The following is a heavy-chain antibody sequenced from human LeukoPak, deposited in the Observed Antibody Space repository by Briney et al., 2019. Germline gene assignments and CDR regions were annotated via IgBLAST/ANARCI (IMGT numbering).Heavy chain of an antibody. Sequence: SETLSLTCAVYGGSFSGYYWSWIRQPPGKGLEWIGSIYYSGSSFDNPSLKSRVTISVDTSKNQLSLRLSSVTAADTAVYYCLGITTAGTLSGYRGQGTLVTVSS. CDR1: GGSFSGYY. CDR2: IYYSGSS. V-gene: IGHV4-34*11. CDR3: LGITTAGTLSGY. J-gene: IGHJ4*02. D-gene: IGHD6-13*01.